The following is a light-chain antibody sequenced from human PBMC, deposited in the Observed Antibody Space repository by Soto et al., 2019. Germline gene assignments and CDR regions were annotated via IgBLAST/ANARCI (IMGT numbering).Light chain of an antibody. J-gene: IGLJ2*01. CDR2: EVS. CDR1: SSDVGGYNY. V-gene: IGLV2-14*01. Sequence: QSALTQPASVSGSTGQSITISCTGTSSDVGGYNYVSWYQQHPGKAPKLIIYEVSHRPSGVSDRFSGSKSGNTASLTISGLLAEDEADYYCSSYASSSTLVLFGGGTQLTVL. CDR3: SSYASSSTLVL.